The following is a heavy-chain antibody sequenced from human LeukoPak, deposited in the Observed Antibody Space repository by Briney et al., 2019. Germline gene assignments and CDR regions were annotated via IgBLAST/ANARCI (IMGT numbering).Heavy chain of an antibody. D-gene: IGHD4-17*01. J-gene: IGHJ4*02. V-gene: IGHV1-46*01. CDR1: GYTFTSYY. CDR2: INPSGGST. CDR3: ARGPFLYGDHRALDY. Sequence: GASVKVSCKASGYTFTSYYMHWVRQAPGQGLEWMGIINPSGGSTSYAQKFQGRVTMTRDTSTSTVYMELSSLRSEDTAVYYCARGPFLYGDHRALDYWGRGTLVTVSS.